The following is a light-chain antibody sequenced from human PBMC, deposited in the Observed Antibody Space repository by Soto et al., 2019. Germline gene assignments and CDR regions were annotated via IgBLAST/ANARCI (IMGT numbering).Light chain of an antibody. CDR2: EVS. Sequence: QSALTQPASVSGSPGQSITISCTGTSSDVGGYNYVSWYQQHPGKAPKLMIYEVSSRPSGVSDRFSGSRSGNTASLTISGLQAEDESDYYCISYTSSSTWVFGGGTKLTVL. J-gene: IGLJ3*02. V-gene: IGLV2-14*01. CDR3: ISYTSSSTWV. CDR1: SSDVGGYNY.